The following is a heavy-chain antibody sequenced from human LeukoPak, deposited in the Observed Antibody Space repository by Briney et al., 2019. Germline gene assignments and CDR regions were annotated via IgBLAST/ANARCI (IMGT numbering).Heavy chain of an antibody. CDR1: GGSISSYY. D-gene: IGHD3-10*01. Sequence: SETLSLTCTVSGGSISSYYWSWIRQPPGKGLDWIGYIYYSGSTNYNPSLKSRVTISVDTSKNQFSLKLSSVTAADTAVYYCARLRFGEFSFYFDYWGQGTLVTVSS. CDR2: IYYSGST. CDR3: ARLRFGEFSFYFDY. J-gene: IGHJ4*02. V-gene: IGHV4-59*01.